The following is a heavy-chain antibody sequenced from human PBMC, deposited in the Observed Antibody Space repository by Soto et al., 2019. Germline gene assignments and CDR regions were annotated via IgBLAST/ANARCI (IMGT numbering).Heavy chain of an antibody. CDR2: INHSGST. V-gene: IGHV4-30-2*01. D-gene: IGHD4-17*01. J-gene: IGHJ3*02. CDR3: ARGLDYGAAFDI. CDR1: GGSISSGGYS. Sequence: SETLSVTWAVSGGSISSGGYSWSWIRQPPGKGLEWIGYINHSGSTNYNPSLKSRVTISVDTSKNQFSLKLSSVTAADTAVYYCARGLDYGAAFDIWGQGTMVTVSS.